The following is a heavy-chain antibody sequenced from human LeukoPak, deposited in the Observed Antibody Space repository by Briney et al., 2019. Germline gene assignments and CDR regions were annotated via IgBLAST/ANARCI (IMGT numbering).Heavy chain of an antibody. CDR3: ARDRPTGASRVFVVQ. Sequence: GGSLRLSCTASGFSFSTYAMTWVRQAPGKGLQWISSMSSGSRYIYYADSVRGRFTISRDNTKNSLYLLMNNLRAEDTAIYYCARDRPTGASRVFVVQWGQGTPVTVSS. CDR1: GFSFSTYA. J-gene: IGHJ4*02. CDR2: MSSGSRYI. D-gene: IGHD2-15*01. V-gene: IGHV3-21*06.